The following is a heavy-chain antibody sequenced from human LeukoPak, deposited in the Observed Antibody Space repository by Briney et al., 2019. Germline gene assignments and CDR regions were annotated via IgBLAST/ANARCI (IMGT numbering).Heavy chain of an antibody. V-gene: IGHV3-23*01. CDR1: GFTFSNYA. J-gene: IGHJ3*02. D-gene: IGHD6-19*01. CDR3: AKALAMAGTFTFDI. Sequence: GGSLRLSCAASGFTFSNYAMCWVRQAPGKGLEWVSAISGSGGGTYYADSVKGRFTISRDNSKNTLYVQMNSLRAEDTAVYYCAKALAMAGTFTFDIWGQGTLVTVSS. CDR2: ISGSGGGT.